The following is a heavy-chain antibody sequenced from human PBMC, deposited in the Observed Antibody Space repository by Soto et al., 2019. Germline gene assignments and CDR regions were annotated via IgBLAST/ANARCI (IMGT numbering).Heavy chain of an antibody. V-gene: IGHV1-18*01. CDR2: ISAHNGNT. CDR3: ARGRYGDY. CDR1: GYTFTSYG. D-gene: IGHD1-1*01. Sequence: QVHLVQSGAEVKKPGASVKVSCKASGYTFTSYGITWVRRAPGQGLEWMGWISAHNGNTDYAQKLQGRVIVTRDTSTSTAYMELRSLISDDTAVYYCARGRYGDYWGQGALGTVSS. J-gene: IGHJ4*02.